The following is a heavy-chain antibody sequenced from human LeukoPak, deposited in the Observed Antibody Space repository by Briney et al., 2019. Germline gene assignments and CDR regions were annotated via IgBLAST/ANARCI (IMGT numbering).Heavy chain of an antibody. CDR3: ARRGILWFGESYYFDY. Sequence: SETLSLTCAVYGGSFRGYYWSWIRQPPGKGLEWIGEINRSGSTNYNPSLKSRVTISVDTSKNQFSLKLSSVTAADTAVYYCARRGILWFGESYYFDYWGQGTLVTVSS. V-gene: IGHV4-34*01. CDR2: INRSGST. CDR1: GGSFRGYY. D-gene: IGHD3-10*01. J-gene: IGHJ4*02.